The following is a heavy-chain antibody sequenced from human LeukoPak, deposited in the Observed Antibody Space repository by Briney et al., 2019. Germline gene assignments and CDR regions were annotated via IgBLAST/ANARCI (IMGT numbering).Heavy chain of an antibody. Sequence: GASVKVSCKASGGTFSSYAISWVRQAPGQGLEWMGGIIPIFGTANYAQKFQGRVTITADESTSTAYMELSSLRSEDTAVYYCARDRMGDSYGNPLDSWAQETLVTVSS. CDR2: IIPIFGTA. D-gene: IGHD5-18*01. J-gene: IGHJ4*02. CDR1: GGTFSSYA. CDR3: ARDRMGDSYGNPLDS. V-gene: IGHV1-69*13.